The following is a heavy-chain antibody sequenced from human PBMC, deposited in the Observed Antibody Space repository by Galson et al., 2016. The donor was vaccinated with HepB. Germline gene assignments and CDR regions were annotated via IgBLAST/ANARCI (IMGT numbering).Heavy chain of an antibody. D-gene: IGHD3-9*01. CDR1: GFTFTSFG. CDR2: ITTYNGNT. V-gene: IGHV1-18*01. CDR3: ARLTGYYNGLGYYYFGMYV. J-gene: IGHJ6*02. Sequence: SVKVSCKASGFTFTSFGIGWVRQAPGQGLEWMGWITTYNGNTNSAQKLQGRVTMTTDTSTSIAYMELWSLKSDDTAVYYCARLTGYYNGLGYYYFGMYVCGQGTTVTVSS.